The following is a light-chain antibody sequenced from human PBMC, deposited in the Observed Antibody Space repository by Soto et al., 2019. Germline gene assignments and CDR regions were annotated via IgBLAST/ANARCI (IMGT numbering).Light chain of an antibody. CDR2: GAS. V-gene: IGKV3-20*01. CDR1: QSVSSAY. Sequence: EMGLTHSPGTLSLSPGERAPLSSGPSQSVSSAYLAWYQQKPGQAPRLLIYGASSRATGIPDRFSGSGSGTDFTLTISRLEPEDFAVYYCQQYGSSPTFGQGTKVEIK. J-gene: IGKJ1*01. CDR3: QQYGSSPT.